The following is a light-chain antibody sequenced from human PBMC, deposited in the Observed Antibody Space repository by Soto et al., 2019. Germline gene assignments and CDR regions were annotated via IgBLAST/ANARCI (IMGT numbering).Light chain of an antibody. CDR2: DVS. CDR1: SSDVGGYNY. CDR3: SSYTSSSTHVV. V-gene: IGLV2-14*01. Sequence: QSALTQPASVSGSPGQSITISCTGTSSDVGGYNYVSWYQQHPGKAPKLMIYDVSNRPSGVSNRFSGSKSGNTASLTISGLQAEDEADYSCSSYTSSSTHVVLGGGTKVTVL. J-gene: IGLJ2*01.